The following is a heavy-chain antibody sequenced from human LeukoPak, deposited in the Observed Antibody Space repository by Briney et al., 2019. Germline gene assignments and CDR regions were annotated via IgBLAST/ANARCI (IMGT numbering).Heavy chain of an antibody. CDR2: IKEDGSDK. CDR1: EFSFSNYW. CDR3: ARDLGSSVGY. D-gene: IGHD6-13*01. J-gene: IGHJ4*02. Sequence: GGSLRLSCAVFEFSFSNYWMNWVRQAPGKGLEWVAHIKEDGSDKYYVDFVKGRFTISRDNAKNSLYLQMNSLRAEDAAVYYCARDLGSSVGYWGQGTLVTVFS. V-gene: IGHV3-7*05.